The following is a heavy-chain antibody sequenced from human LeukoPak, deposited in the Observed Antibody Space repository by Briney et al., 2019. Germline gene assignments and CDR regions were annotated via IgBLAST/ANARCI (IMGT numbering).Heavy chain of an antibody. CDR3: ARPYYYDSRIDP. Sequence: SQTLSLTCTVSGGSISSGDYYWSWIRQPPGKGLEWIAYMYYSGSTYYNPSLKSRVTVSADASKNQLSLKLSSVTAADTAVYYCARPYYYDSRIDPWGQGILVTVSS. J-gene: IGHJ5*02. V-gene: IGHV4-30-4*01. D-gene: IGHD3-22*01. CDR1: GGSISSGDYY. CDR2: MYYSGST.